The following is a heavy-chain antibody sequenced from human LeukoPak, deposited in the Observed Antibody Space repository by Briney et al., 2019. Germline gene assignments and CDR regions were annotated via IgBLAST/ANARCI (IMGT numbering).Heavy chain of an antibody. D-gene: IGHD6-19*01. CDR3: ARQELSSGLGLDY. V-gene: IGHV5-51*01. Sequence: GESLKISCKGSGYSFTSYWIGWVRQMPGKGLEWMGIIYPGDSDTRYSPSFQGQVTISADKSISTAYLQWSSLRASDTAMYYCARQELSSGLGLDYWGQGTLVTVSS. CDR1: GYSFTSYW. J-gene: IGHJ4*02. CDR2: IYPGDSDT.